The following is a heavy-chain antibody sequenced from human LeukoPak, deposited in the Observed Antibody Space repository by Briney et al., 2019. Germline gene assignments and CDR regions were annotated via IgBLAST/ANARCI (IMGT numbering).Heavy chain of an antibody. V-gene: IGHV4-4*02. CDR1: GGSISSSNW. Sequence: SGTLSLTCAVSGGSISSSNWWSWVRQPPGKGLEWIGEIYHSGSTNYNPSLKSRVTISVDKSKNQFSLKLSSVTAADTAVYYCARDGHYYDSSRAFDIWGQGTMVTVSS. D-gene: IGHD3-22*01. CDR2: IYHSGST. J-gene: IGHJ3*02. CDR3: ARDGHYYDSSRAFDI.